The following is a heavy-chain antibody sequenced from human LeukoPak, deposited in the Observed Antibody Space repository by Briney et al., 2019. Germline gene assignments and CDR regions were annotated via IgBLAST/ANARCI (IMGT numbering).Heavy chain of an antibody. CDR2: ISSNGSTI. D-gene: IGHD3-10*01. Sequence: GGSLRLSCVVSGFTLSSYAMSWVRQAPGKGLEWVSYISSNGSTIYYADSVKGRFTISRDNAKNSLYLQMNSLRAEDTAVYYCARERVRGVDYWGQGTLVTVSS. CDR1: GFTLSSYA. J-gene: IGHJ4*02. CDR3: ARERVRGVDY. V-gene: IGHV3-48*03.